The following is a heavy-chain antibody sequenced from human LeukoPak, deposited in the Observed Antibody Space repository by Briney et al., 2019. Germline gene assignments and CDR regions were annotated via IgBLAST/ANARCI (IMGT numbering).Heavy chain of an antibody. CDR3: ARRHHFGFLDS. J-gene: IGHJ4*02. Sequence: GGSLRLSCAASGFMFPSYWMTWVRQAPGKGLEWVANIKQDGSEKYYVDSVKGRFTISRDNAKNSVYLQMNSLRAEDTAVYYCARRHHFGFLDSWGQGTLVTVSS. V-gene: IGHV3-7*04. D-gene: IGHD3-10*01. CDR1: GFMFPSYW. CDR2: IKQDGSEK.